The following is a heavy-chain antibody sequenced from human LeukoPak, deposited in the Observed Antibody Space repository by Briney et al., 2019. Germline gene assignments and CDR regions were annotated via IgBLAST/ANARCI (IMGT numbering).Heavy chain of an antibody. CDR2: INHSGGT. CDR1: GGSFSGYY. D-gene: IGHD3-3*01. J-gene: IGHJ4*02. CDR3: ARASYDFWSGYYLNY. V-gene: IGHV4-34*01. Sequence: SETLSLTCAVYGGSFSGYYWSWIRQPPGKGLEWIGEINHSGGTNYNPSLKSRVTISVDTSKNQFSLKLSSVTAADTAVYYCARASYDFWSGYYLNYWGQGTLVTVSS.